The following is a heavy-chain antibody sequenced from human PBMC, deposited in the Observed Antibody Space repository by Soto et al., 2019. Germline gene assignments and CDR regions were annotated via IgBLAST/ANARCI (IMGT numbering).Heavy chain of an antibody. Sequence: GGSLRLSCAVSGFTFSDYGMHWVRQAPGKGLEWVAVMSYAGTYKYYADSVKGRFTISRDLSGNTLFLQMNSLRLEDTAVYYCARDQDIVVAPGAYGMDVWGQGTTVTVSS. CDR1: GFTFSDYG. CDR3: ARDQDIVVAPGAYGMDV. V-gene: IGHV3-30*03. J-gene: IGHJ6*02. D-gene: IGHD2-2*01. CDR2: MSYAGTYK.